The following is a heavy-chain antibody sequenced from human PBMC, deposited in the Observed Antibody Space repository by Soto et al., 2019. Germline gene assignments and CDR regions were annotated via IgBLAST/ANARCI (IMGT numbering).Heavy chain of an antibody. J-gene: IGHJ2*01. CDR1: GYTFTTYG. V-gene: IGHV1-18*04. CDR2: ISVYNGNT. D-gene: IGHD5-18*01. Sequence: QVQLVQSGAEVKEPGASVKVSCKASGYTFTTYGISWVRQAPGQGLEWMGWISVYNGNTNYAERLQGRVTMTTDTSTSTAYMALWRLRSDDTAMYYGARSYSYGSYWYFDIWGRGTLGTVAS. CDR3: ARSYSYGSYWYFDI.